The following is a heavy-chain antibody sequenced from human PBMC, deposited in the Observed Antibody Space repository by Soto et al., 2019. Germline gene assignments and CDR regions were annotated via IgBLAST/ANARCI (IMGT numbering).Heavy chain of an antibody. CDR2: SHYSGST. CDR3: ASKRGYSYGGFDY. J-gene: IGHJ4*02. CDR1: GGSISRSTYY. Sequence: PSETLSLTCTVSGGSISRSTYYWGWIRQPPGKGLEWIGSSHYSGSTYYNPSLKSRVTISVDTSKNQFSLKLSSVTAADTAVYYCASKRGYSYGGFDYWGQGTLVTVSS. V-gene: IGHV4-39*07. D-gene: IGHD5-18*01.